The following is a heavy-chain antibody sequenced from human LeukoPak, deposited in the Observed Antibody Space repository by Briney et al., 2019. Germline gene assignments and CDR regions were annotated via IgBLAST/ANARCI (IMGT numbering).Heavy chain of an antibody. V-gene: IGHV4-34*01. CDR1: GGSFSGYY. Sequence: SETLSLTCAVYGGSFSGYYWSWIRQPPGKGLEWIGEINHSGSTNYNPSLKSRVTISVDTSENQFSLRLSSVTAADTAVYYCARYNYDNSGYSFDYWGQGTLVTVSS. J-gene: IGHJ4*02. CDR3: ARYNYDNSGYSFDY. CDR2: INHSGST. D-gene: IGHD3-22*01.